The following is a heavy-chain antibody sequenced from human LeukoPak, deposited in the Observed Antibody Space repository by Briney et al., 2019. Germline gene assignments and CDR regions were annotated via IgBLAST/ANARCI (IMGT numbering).Heavy chain of an antibody. CDR3: ASNTVTSFGLDY. CDR1: GGSISSSSYY. D-gene: IGHD4-17*01. CDR2: IYYSGST. J-gene: IGHJ4*02. Sequence: PSETLSLTCTVSGGSISSSSYYWGWIRQPPGKGLEWIGSIYYSGSTYYNPSLKSRVTISVDTSKNQFSLKLSSVTAADTAVYYCASNTVTSFGLDYWGQGTLVTVSS. V-gene: IGHV4-39*07.